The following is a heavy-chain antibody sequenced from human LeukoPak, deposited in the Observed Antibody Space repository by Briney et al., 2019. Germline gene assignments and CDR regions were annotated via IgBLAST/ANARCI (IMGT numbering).Heavy chain of an antibody. V-gene: IGHV4-4*07. J-gene: IGHJ6*02. Sequence: SETLSLSCTVSGGSISSYYWSWIRQPAGKGLEWVGRIYTSGSTNYNPSLKSRVTMSVDTSKNQFSLKLSSVTAADTAVYYCATAYSSSWSQDYGMDVWGQGTTVTVSS. CDR2: IYTSGST. D-gene: IGHD6-13*01. CDR1: GGSISSYY. CDR3: ATAYSSSWSQDYGMDV.